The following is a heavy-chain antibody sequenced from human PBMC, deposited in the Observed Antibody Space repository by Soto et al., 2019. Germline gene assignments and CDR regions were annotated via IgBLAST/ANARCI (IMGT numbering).Heavy chain of an antibody. J-gene: IGHJ6*02. CDR3: AFSGPYLLGAMDA. D-gene: IGHD2-21*01. CDR1: GGPFSQYS. CDR2: INHSGST. Sequence: SETLSLPLAFFGGPFSQYSWLWIRQPPGKGMEWIGEINHSGSTNYNPSVKSRATMSVDTSKNQFSLRLTYVTAADTAIYYCAFSGPYLLGAMDAWGQGTTVTVS. V-gene: IGHV4-34*01.